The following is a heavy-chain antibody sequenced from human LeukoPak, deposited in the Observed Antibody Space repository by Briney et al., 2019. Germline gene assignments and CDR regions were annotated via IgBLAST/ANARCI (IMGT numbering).Heavy chain of an antibody. Sequence: GGSLRLSCAASGFTFSSYAMSWVRQAPGKGLEWVSAISGSGDSTYYGDSVKGRFTISRDNSKNTLYLQMNSLRAEDTAVYYCAKTRPLDSSSWSHGDHWGQGTLVTVSS. D-gene: IGHD6-13*01. J-gene: IGHJ4*02. CDR1: GFTFSSYA. CDR3: AKTRPLDSSSWSHGDH. V-gene: IGHV3-23*01. CDR2: ISGSGDST.